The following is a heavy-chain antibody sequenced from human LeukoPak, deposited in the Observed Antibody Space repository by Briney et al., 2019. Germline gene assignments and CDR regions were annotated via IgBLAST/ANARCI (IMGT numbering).Heavy chain of an antibody. J-gene: IGHJ5*02. CDR1: GFTFSSYW. CDR3: ARDRDPAQGDYGDYPDH. V-gene: IGHV3-74*01. CDR2: INSDGSST. Sequence: HAGGSLRLSCAPSGFTFSSYWMHWVRQAPGKGLVWVSRINSDGSSTSYAHSVKGRFTISRDNAKNTLYLQMNSLRAEDTAVYYCARDRDPAQGDYGDYPDHWGQGTLVTVSS. D-gene: IGHD4-17*01.